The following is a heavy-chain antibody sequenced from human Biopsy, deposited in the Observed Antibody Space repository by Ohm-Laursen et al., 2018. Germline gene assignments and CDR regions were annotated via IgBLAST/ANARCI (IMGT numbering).Heavy chain of an antibody. J-gene: IGHJ2*01. CDR1: GDSISSNY. CDR3: ARDRGYYSDRTVPGYFDL. V-gene: IGHV4-59*01. D-gene: IGHD3-22*01. CDR2: VFYTGST. Sequence: SETLSLTRTVSGDSISSNYWSWIRQPPGKGLEWIGYVFYTGSTDYNPSLQSRVTISVDTSKNHFSLRLRSVTPADTAIYYCARDRGYYSDRTVPGYFDLWGRGTLVTVSS.